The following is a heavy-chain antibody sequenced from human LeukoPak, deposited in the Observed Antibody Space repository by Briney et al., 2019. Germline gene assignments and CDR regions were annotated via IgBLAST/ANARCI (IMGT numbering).Heavy chain of an antibody. J-gene: IGHJ4*02. V-gene: IGHV4-4*07. CDR2: IHSSGST. Sequence: SETLSLTCTFSGGFINNYYWSWIRQPAGKGLEWIGLIHSSGSTSYNPSLQSRVTMPMDTSKSQFSLNLKSVTAADTAVYYCAREGGGGHFDYWGQGTLVTVSS. CDR1: GGFINNYY. CDR3: AREGGGGHFDY. D-gene: IGHD3-10*01.